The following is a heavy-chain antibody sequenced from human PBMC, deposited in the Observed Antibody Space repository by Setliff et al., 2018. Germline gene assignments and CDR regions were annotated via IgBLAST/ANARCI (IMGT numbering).Heavy chain of an antibody. CDR2: IYYSGST. CDR3: AGDWWEDGYSTIEEFRVRWFDP. D-gene: IGHD5-12*01. CDR1: GGSISSSSYY. V-gene: IGHV4-39*07. J-gene: IGHJ5*02. Sequence: SETLSLTCTVSGGSISSSSYYWGWIRQPPGKGLEWIGSIYYSGSTYYNPSLKSRVTISVDTSKNQFSLKLSSVTAADTAVYYCAGDWWEDGYSTIEEFRVRWFDPWGQGTLVTVSS.